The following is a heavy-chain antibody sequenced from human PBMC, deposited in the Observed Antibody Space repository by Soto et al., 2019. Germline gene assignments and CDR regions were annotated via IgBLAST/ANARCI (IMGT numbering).Heavy chain of an antibody. D-gene: IGHD6-6*01. CDR1: GYTFTSYG. J-gene: IGHJ5*02. CDR3: ARVGYSSSPYNWFDP. Sequence: ASVKVSCKASGYTFTSYGISWVRQAPGQGLEWMGWISAYNGNTSYAQKLQGRVTMTTDTSTSTVYMELSSLRSEDTAVYYCARVGYSSSPYNWFDPWGQGTLVTVSS. CDR2: ISAYNGNT. V-gene: IGHV1-18*01.